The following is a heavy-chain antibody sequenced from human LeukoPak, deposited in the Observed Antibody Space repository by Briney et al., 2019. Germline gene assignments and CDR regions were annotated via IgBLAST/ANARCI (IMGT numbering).Heavy chain of an antibody. V-gene: IGHV3-23*01. CDR1: GITFSSYA. J-gene: IGHJ1*01. CDR3: ANVIIVAAGYEYFQH. Sequence: GGSLRLSCAASGITFSSYAMSWVRQAPGKGLEWVSAISGSGGSTYHADSVKGRFTISRDNSKNTLYLQMSSLRAEDTAVYYCANVIIVAAGYEYFQHWGQGTLVSVSS. D-gene: IGHD6-13*01. CDR2: ISGSGGST.